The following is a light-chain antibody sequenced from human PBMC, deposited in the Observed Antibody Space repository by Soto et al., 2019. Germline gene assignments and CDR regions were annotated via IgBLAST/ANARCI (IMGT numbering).Light chain of an antibody. CDR1: QGISSY. Sequence: IQLTQSPSFLSASVGDRVTITCRASQGISSYLAWYQQKPGKAPKLLIYAASTLQSGVPSRFSGSGSGTEFTLTISSLQPEDFATYYCQQLNSYPITFGHGTRLEI. V-gene: IGKV1-9*01. J-gene: IGKJ5*01. CDR3: QQLNSYPIT. CDR2: AAS.